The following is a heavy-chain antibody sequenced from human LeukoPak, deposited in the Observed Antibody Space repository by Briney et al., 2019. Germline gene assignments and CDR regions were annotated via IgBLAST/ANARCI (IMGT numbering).Heavy chain of an antibody. CDR1: GFTFTDYY. CDR3: ARGQYSFDY. J-gene: IGHJ4*02. CDR2: VSYTSSST. Sequence: GGSLRLSCAASGFTFTDYYMSWIRQAPGKGLEWVSYVSYTSSSTTYSDSVKGRFTISRDNAKNSLYLQMNSLKAEDTAVYYCARGQYSFDYWGQGTLVTVSS. D-gene: IGHD2/OR15-2a*01. V-gene: IGHV3-11*06.